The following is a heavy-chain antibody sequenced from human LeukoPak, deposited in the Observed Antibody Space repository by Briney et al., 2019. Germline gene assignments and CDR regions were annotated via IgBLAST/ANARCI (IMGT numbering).Heavy chain of an antibody. CDR3: ARVIRYCSSTSCYAVGTAFDI. CDR2: IYYSGST. J-gene: IGHJ3*02. D-gene: IGHD2-2*01. V-gene: IGHV4-59*01. Sequence: SETLSLTCTVSGGSISSYYWSWIRQPPGKGLEWIGYIYYSGSTNYNPSLKSRVTISVDTSKNQFSLKLSSVTAADTAVYYCARVIRYCSSTSCYAVGTAFDIWGQGTMVTVSS. CDR1: GGSISSYY.